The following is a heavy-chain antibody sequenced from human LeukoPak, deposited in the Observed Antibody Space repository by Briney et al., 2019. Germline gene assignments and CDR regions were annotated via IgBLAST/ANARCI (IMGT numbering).Heavy chain of an antibody. CDR2: IQYDASKT. J-gene: IGHJ4*02. CDR3: AREFAGIASGAGY. D-gene: IGHD1-26*01. V-gene: IGHV3-30*02. CDR1: GFTFSNYD. Sequence: GGSLRLSCAASGFTFSNYDVHWVRQAPGKGLEWLAFIQYDASKTHYADSVEGRFTISRDSSKSTLYLQMSRLRVEDTAVYYCAREFAGIASGAGYWGQGTLVTVSS.